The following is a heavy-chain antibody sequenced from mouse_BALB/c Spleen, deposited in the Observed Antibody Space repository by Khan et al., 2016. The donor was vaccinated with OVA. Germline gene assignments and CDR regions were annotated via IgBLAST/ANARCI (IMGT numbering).Heavy chain of an antibody. Sequence: EVKLQESGPGLVKPSQSLSLTCTVTGYSITSDYAWNWIRQFPGNKLEWMGYISYSGSTNYNPALKSRISITRDTSKNKFFLQLNAVTTEDTATYYCARDGSGYNYAMDYWSQGTSVTVSS. CDR1: GYSITSDYA. J-gene: IGHJ4*01. D-gene: IGHD2-3*01. CDR2: ISYSGST. CDR3: ARDGSGYNYAMDY. V-gene: IGHV3-2*02.